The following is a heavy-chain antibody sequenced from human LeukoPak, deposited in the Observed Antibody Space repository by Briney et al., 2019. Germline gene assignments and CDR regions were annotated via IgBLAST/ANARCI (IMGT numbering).Heavy chain of an antibody. CDR1: GYSFTSYW. CDR2: IYPGDSDT. V-gene: IGHV5-51*01. Sequence: GESLKISCKGSGYSFTSYWIGWVRQMPGKGLEWMGIIYPGDSDTRYSPSFQGQVTISADKSISTAYLQWSSLKASDTAMYYCARRSGSYSGPLSDNYYYYMDVWGKGTTVTVSS. CDR3: ARRSGSYSGPLSDNYYYYMDV. J-gene: IGHJ6*03. D-gene: IGHD3-10*01.